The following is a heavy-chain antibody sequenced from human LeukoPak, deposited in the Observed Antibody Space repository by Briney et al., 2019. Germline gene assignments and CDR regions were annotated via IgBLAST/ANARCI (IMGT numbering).Heavy chain of an antibody. V-gene: IGHV3-21*01. J-gene: IGHJ2*01. CDR3: ARDGLLELVTVGYWYFDL. CDR2: IGSSSRHI. Sequence: GGSLRLSCAPSGFFFSYYSMNWVRQTPGKGLEWVSSIGSSSRHIYYADSVRGRFTISRDNAKNSLFLQMNDVRAEDTAVYYCARDGLLELVTVGYWYFDLWGRGTLVTVSS. CDR1: GFFFSYYS. D-gene: IGHD1-7*01.